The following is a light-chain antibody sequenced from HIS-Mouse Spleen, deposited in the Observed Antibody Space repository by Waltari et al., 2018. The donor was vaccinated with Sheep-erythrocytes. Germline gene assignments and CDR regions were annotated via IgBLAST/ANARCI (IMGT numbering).Light chain of an antibody. CDR2: DVS. V-gene: IGLV2-11*01. CDR3: CSYAGSYTFVV. J-gene: IGLJ2*01. CDR1: SSDVGGYNY. Sequence: QSALTQARSVSGSPGQSVTISCTGTSSDVGGYNYVSWYQQHPGKAPKLMIYDVSKRPSGVPDRFSGSKSGNTASLTISGLQAEDEADYYCCSYAGSYTFVVFG.